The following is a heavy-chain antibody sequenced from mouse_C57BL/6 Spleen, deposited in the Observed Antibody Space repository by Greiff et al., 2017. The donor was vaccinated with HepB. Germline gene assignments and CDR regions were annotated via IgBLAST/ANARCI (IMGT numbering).Heavy chain of an antibody. J-gene: IGHJ2*01. V-gene: IGHV1-20*01. CDR3: ARRLYSNYVYFDY. CDR1: GYSFTGYF. D-gene: IGHD2-5*01. CDR2: INPYNGDT. Sequence: EVQLQQSGPELVKPGDSVKISCKASGYSFTGYFMNWVMQSHGKSLEWIGRINPYNGDTFYNQKFKGKATLTVDKSSSTAHMELRSLTSEDSAVYYCARRLYSNYVYFDYWGQGTTLTVSS.